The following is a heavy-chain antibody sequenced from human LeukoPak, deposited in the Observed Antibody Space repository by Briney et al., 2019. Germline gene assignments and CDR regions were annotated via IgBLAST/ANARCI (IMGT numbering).Heavy chain of an antibody. CDR1: GFTFSTYG. CDR3: ARDFDTLTGYYWKSFDY. Sequence: GGSLRLSCAASGFTFSTYGMHWVRQAPGKGLEWMAVISYDGINKDYADSVKDRFTVSRDNSKSTLYLQMYSLRAEDTAVYFCARDFDTLTGYYWKSFDYWGQGTLVTVSS. J-gene: IGHJ4*02. D-gene: IGHD3-9*01. CDR2: ISYDGINK. V-gene: IGHV3-30*03.